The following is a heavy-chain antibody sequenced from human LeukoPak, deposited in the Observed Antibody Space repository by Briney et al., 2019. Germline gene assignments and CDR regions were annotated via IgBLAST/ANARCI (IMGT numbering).Heavy chain of an antibody. Sequence: GGSLRLSCEASGFTFGSHAMYWVRQAPGKGLEWVAGIFGSGGSPHYADPVKGRFTISRDNSRNTVYLQINSLRAEDTAVYYCANRGYGGYDFDYWGQGTLVTVSS. CDR1: GFTFGSHA. V-gene: IGHV3-23*01. D-gene: IGHD5-12*01. CDR3: ANRGYGGYDFDY. J-gene: IGHJ4*02. CDR2: IFGSGGSP.